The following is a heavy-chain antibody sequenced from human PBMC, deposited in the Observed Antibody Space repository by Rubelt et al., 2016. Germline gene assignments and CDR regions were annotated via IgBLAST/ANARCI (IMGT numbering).Heavy chain of an antibody. V-gene: IGHV3-23*01. Sequence: GSGGGLVQPGGSLRLSCTASGFTFSSNAMYWVRQAPGKGLEWVSSISGSGGSTYYADSVKGRFTISRDNSKNTLYLLMNSLRVEDTAVYYCATARDYYGSGSPTPRWGQGTLVTVSS. CDR3: ATARDYYGSGSPTPR. J-gene: IGHJ4*02. CDR1: GFTFSSNA. D-gene: IGHD3-10*01. CDR2: ISGSGGST.